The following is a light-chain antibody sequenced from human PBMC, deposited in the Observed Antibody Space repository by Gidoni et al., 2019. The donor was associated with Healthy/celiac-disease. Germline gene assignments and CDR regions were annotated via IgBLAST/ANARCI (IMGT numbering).Light chain of an antibody. V-gene: IGLV1-44*01. CDR1: SSNIGSNT. CDR2: GNN. J-gene: IGLJ3*02. Sequence: QSVLTQPPSASGTPGQRVTISCSGSSSNIGSNTVHWYQQLPGTAPKLLIYGNNQRPSGVPDRFSGSKSGTSASLAISGLQSEDEADYYCAAWDDSLNGPVFGGGTKLTVL. CDR3: AAWDDSLNGPV.